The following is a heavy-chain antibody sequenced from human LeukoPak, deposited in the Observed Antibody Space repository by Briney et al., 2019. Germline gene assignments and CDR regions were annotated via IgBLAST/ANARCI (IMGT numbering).Heavy chain of an antibody. D-gene: IGHD3-22*01. CDR1: GFTFSSYW. CDR3: ARENYDSSGYYYGL. J-gene: IGHJ4*02. CDR2: IKQDGSEK. Sequence: GGSLRLSCAASGFTFSSYWMSWVRQAPGKGLEWVANIKQDGSEKYYVDSVKGRFTISRDNAKNSLYLQMNSLRAEGTAVCYCARENYDSSGYYYGLWGQGTLVTVSS. V-gene: IGHV3-7*01.